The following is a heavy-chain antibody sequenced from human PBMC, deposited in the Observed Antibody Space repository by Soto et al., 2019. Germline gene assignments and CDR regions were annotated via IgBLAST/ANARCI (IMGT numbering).Heavy chain of an antibody. CDR1: GFTFAEFD. J-gene: IGHJ6*04. CDR3: AKDINSVTNNSCGLDV. CDR2: ISWNSDRV. Sequence: EVQLVESGGGLVQPGRSLRLSCVASGFTFAEFDMHWVRQAPGKGLEWVSGISWNSDRVGYADSVKGRFTISRDNAQNSLYLQVNSVEVADTALYDCAKDINSVTNNSCGLDVWGEGTTATVSS. D-gene: IGHD2-2*01. V-gene: IGHV3-9*01.